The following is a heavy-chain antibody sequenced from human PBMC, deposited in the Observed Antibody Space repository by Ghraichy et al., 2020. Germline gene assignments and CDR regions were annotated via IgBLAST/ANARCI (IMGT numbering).Heavy chain of an antibody. CDR3: ARPGIPGTTSPFDD. D-gene: IGHD1-20*01. V-gene: IGHV4-59*08. CDR1: GGSLNTYY. Sequence: SQTLSLTCTVSGGSLNTYYWNWIRQSPGKGLEWLGFIFHTGHAKYNPSLQGRFAMSVDASKNQFSLTLRSVTAADTAVYSCARPGIPGTTSPFDDWGQGTLVTVSS. CDR2: IFHTGHA. J-gene: IGHJ4*02.